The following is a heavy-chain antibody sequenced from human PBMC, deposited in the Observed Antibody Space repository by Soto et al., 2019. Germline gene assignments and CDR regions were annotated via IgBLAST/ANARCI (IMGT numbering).Heavy chain of an antibody. V-gene: IGHV1-69*12. CDR2: IIPIFGTA. J-gene: IGHJ4*02. CDR3: ARVNVVATIGGFDY. D-gene: IGHD5-12*01. CDR1: GGTFSSYA. Sequence: QVQLVQSGAEVKKPGSSVKVSCKASGGTFSSYAISWVRQAPGQGLEWMGGIIPIFGTANYAQKFQGRVTITADESTSTAYMELSGLRSEDTAVYYCARVNVVATIGGFDYWGQGTLVTVSS.